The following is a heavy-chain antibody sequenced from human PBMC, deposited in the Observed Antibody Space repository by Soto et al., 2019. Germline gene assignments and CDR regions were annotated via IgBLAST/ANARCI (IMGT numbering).Heavy chain of an antibody. CDR1: GFTFSSYG. J-gene: IGHJ6*02. D-gene: IGHD6-13*01. CDR2: ISYDGSNK. CDR3: AKDRGSSWVDYYYGMDV. Sequence: GGSLRLSCAASGFTFSSYGMHWVRQAPGKGLEWVAVISYDGSNKYYADSVKGRFTISRDNSKNTLYLQMNSLRAEDTAVYYCAKDRGSSWVDYYYGMDVWGQGTTVTVSS. V-gene: IGHV3-30*18.